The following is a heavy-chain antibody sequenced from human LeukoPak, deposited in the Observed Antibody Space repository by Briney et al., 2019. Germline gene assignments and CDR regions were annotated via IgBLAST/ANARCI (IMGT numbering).Heavy chain of an antibody. Sequence: GGSLRLSCAASGFTFSSYAVTWVRQAPGKGLEWVSAISGSGDSTYYADSVKGRFTTSRDNSKNTLYLQMNSLRAEDTAVYYCARDGNYYDSSGYPDYWGQGTLVTVSS. D-gene: IGHD3-22*01. CDR2: ISGSGDST. CDR1: GFTFSSYA. CDR3: ARDGNYYDSSGYPDY. V-gene: IGHV3-23*01. J-gene: IGHJ4*02.